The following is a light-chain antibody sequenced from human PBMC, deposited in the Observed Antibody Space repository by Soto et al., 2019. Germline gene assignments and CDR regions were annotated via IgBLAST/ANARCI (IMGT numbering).Light chain of an antibody. V-gene: IGKV1-5*03. CDR1: QSISIW. CDR3: QQYINRWT. Sequence: DIQMIQSPSTLSASVGDRVTITCRASQSISIWLAWYQQKPGKAPNLLIYKASSLESGVPSRFSGSGSGTEFTLTISSLQTDDFATYYCQQYINRWTFGQGTKVEIK. J-gene: IGKJ1*01. CDR2: KAS.